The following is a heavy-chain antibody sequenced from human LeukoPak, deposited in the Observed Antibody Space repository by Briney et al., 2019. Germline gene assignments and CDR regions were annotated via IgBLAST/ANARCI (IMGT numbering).Heavy chain of an antibody. CDR2: ITGSGASM. D-gene: IGHD3-10*01. CDR1: GFSFSNYA. CDR3: ARRSGIDKGNFDY. Sequence: GGSLRLSCAASGFSFSNYAMSWVRQAPGKGLEWVSAITGSGASMNYADSVKGRFTISRDTSKSTVYLQMDSLRDEDTAIYYCARRSGIDKGNFDYWGQGTLVTVSS. J-gene: IGHJ4*02. V-gene: IGHV3-23*01.